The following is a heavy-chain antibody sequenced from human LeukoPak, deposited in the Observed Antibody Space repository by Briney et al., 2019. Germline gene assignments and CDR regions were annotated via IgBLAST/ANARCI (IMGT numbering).Heavy chain of an antibody. Sequence: GASVKVSCKASGYTFTSYDINWVRQATGQGLEWMGWMNPNSGNTGYAQKFQGRVTMTRNTSISTAYMELSSLRSEDTAVYYCARSAPLAGSGSYSSKRLDAFDIWGQGTMVTVSS. CDR1: GYTFTSYD. V-gene: IGHV1-8*01. CDR2: MNPNSGNT. J-gene: IGHJ3*02. D-gene: IGHD3-10*01. CDR3: ARSAPLAGSGSYSSKRLDAFDI.